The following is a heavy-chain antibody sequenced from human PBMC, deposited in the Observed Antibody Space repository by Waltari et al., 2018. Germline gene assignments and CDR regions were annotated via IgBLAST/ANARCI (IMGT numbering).Heavy chain of an antibody. D-gene: IGHD5-12*01. CDR2: ISYNGAT. CDR1: VVSITTNRLY. V-gene: IGHV4-39*01. Sequence: QLQLQVSGPGLVQPSATLSLPCSVSVVSITTNRLYWGWIRQPPGQGLEWIGTISYNGATYSSPSLRSRVTIFRDTSKNQLSLKLGSVTAADTAFYYCATYIGASLGTAAFDVWGQGTMVTVSS. J-gene: IGHJ3*01. CDR3: ATYIGASLGTAAFDV.